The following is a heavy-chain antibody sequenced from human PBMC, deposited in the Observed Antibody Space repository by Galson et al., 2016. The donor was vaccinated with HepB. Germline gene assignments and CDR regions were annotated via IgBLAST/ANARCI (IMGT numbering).Heavy chain of an antibody. Sequence: CAISGDSVSNNSAAWNWIRQSPSRGLEWLGRTYYRSKWYNDYAVSVKSRITIQPDTSKNQFSLQLNSVTPEDTAVHFCASQVRVGVRHFDDWGQGTVVTVSS. CDR1: GDSVSNNSAA. V-gene: IGHV6-1*01. D-gene: IGHD1-26*01. CDR3: ASQVRVGVRHFDD. CDR2: TYYRSKWYN. J-gene: IGHJ4*02.